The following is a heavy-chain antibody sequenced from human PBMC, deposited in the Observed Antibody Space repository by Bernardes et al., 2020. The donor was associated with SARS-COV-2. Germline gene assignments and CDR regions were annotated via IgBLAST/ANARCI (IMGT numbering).Heavy chain of an antibody. J-gene: IGHJ6*02. D-gene: IGHD3-16*02. CDR2: ITQTGQT. CDR1: GGPISGHI. V-gene: IGHV4-34*01. Sequence: SEPLSLTCVVDGGPISGHIWIWVRQTPGKALDYIGDITQTGQTSYNPSLMGRATISVDLSQSHISLTLISGTPADTAVYYCATKQYRNVDYYGADVWGQGTTVTVSS. CDR3: ATKQYRNVDYYGADV.